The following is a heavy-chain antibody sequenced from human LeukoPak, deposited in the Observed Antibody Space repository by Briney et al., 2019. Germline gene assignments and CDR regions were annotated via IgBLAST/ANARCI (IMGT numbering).Heavy chain of an antibody. J-gene: IGHJ3*02. Sequence: GGSLRLSCAASGFTFDDYAMHWVRQAPGKGLEWVSGISWNSGSIGYADSVKGRFTITRDNANNTLYLQMNSLRAEDAAIYYCARSHMYGDYGEDIWGHGTVVAVSS. V-gene: IGHV3-9*01. CDR3: ARSHMYGDYGEDI. CDR1: GFTFDDYA. CDR2: ISWNSGSI. D-gene: IGHD4-17*01.